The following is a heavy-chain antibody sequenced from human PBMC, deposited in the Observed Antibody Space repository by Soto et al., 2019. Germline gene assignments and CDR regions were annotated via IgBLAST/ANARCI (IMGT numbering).Heavy chain of an antibody. CDR3: VKEVVNSGWTYFDY. D-gene: IGHD6-19*01. Sequence: PGGSLRLSCAASGFTFSTYAMSWVRQAPGKGLEWVSAISDSGGRTYYVDSVKGRFTISRDNSKNTLYLQMSSLRAEDTAVYFCVKEVVNSGWTYFDYWGQGTLGTVSS. V-gene: IGHV3-23*01. CDR1: GFTFSTYA. CDR2: ISDSGGRT. J-gene: IGHJ4*02.